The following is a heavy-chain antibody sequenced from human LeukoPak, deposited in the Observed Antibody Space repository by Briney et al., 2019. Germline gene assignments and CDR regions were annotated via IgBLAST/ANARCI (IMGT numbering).Heavy chain of an antibody. J-gene: IGHJ6*02. V-gene: IGHV4-61*02. Sequence: SETLSLTCNVSGESISSGNYHWTWIRQPAGKGLEWIGRIHSSGFASYNRSLKSRVTISRDTSKNQLSLKVSSVTAADTAVYFCVSSRVATPPYNYGMDVWGQGTTVVVSS. D-gene: IGHD3-3*01. CDR2: IHSSGFA. CDR3: VSSRVATPPYNYGMDV. CDR1: GESISSGNYH.